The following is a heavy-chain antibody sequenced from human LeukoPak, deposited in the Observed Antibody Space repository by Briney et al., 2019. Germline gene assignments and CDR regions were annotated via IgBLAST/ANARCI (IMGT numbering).Heavy chain of an antibody. V-gene: IGHV4-61*01. Sequence: SETLSLTCTVSGGSVSSGSYYWSWIRQPPGKGLEWIGYIYYSGSTNYNPSLKSRVTISVDTSKNQFSLKLSSVTAADTAVYYCARDGASGGYYRYWGQGTLVTVSS. CDR3: ARDGASGGYYRY. J-gene: IGHJ4*02. CDR2: IYYSGST. D-gene: IGHD1-26*01. CDR1: GGSVSSGSYY.